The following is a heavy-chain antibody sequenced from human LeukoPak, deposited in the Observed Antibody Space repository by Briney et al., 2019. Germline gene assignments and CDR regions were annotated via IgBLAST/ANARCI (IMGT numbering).Heavy chain of an antibody. V-gene: IGHV5-51*01. CDR1: GYSFTSYW. D-gene: IGHD5-12*01. CDR2: IYPGDSDT. J-gene: IGHJ4*02. Sequence: GESLKISCKGSGYSFTSYWIGWVRQMPGKGLEWMGIIYPGDSDTRYSPSFQGQVTISADKSISTAYLQWSSLKASDTAMYYCARHSRGIVATIERAYGYWGQGTLVTVSS. CDR3: ARHSRGIVATIERAYGY.